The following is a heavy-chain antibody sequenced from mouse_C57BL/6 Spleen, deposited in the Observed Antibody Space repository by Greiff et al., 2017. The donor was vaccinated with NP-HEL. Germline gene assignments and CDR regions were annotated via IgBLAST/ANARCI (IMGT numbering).Heavy chain of an antibody. CDR1: GYTFTDYY. CDR3: ARGRDYDVD. CDR2: INPNNGGT. V-gene: IGHV1-26*01. D-gene: IGHD2-4*01. Sequence: VQLQQSGPELVKPGASVKISCKASGYTFTDYYMNWVKQSHGKSLEWIGDINPNNGGTSYNQKFKGKATLTVDKSSSTAYMELRSLTSEDSAVYYCARGRDYDVDWGQGTTLTVSS. J-gene: IGHJ2*01.